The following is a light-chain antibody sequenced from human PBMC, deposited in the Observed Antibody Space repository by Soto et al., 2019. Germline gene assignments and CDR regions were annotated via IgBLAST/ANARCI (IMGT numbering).Light chain of an antibody. J-gene: IGLJ2*01. V-gene: IGLV1-44*01. CDR2: SDN. Sequence: QSVLTQPPSASGTPGQRVTISCSGSTSNIGLNTVNWYQQLPGTAPKLLTYSDNQRPAGVPDRFSGSRSGTSASLAISGLQPEDEADYYCAAWDGSLNGPVFGGGTKVTVL. CDR1: TSNIGLNT. CDR3: AAWDGSLNGPV.